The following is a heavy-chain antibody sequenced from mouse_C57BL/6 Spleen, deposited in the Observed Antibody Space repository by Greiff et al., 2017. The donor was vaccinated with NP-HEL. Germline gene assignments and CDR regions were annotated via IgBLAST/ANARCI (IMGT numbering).Heavy chain of an antibody. CDR2: ISSGGSYT. CDR3: ARQNDYDDEAVFDY. Sequence: EVKLMESGGDLVKPGGSLKLSCAASGFTFSSYGMSWVRQTPDKRLEWVATISSGGSYTYYPDSVKGRFTISRDNAKNTLYLQMSSLKSEDTAMYYCARQNDYDDEAVFDYWGQGTTLTVSS. CDR1: GFTFSSYG. D-gene: IGHD2-4*01. J-gene: IGHJ2*01. V-gene: IGHV5-6*01.